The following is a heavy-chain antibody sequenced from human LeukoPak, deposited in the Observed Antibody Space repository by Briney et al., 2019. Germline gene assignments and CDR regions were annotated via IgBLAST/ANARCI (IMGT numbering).Heavy chain of an antibody. Sequence: GASVKVSCKASGYTFTSYGISWVRQAPGQGLEWMGWISAYNGNTNYAQKLQGRVTMTTDTSTSTAYMELRSLRSDDTAVYYCASLDTAMVTGDFFDYWGQGTLVTVSS. CDR3: ASLDTAMVTGDFFDY. J-gene: IGHJ4*02. CDR1: GYTFTSYG. D-gene: IGHD5-18*01. V-gene: IGHV1-18*01. CDR2: ISAYNGNT.